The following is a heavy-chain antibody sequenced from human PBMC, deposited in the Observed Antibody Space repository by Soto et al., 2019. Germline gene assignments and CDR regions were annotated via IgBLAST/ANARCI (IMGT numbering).Heavy chain of an antibody. J-gene: IGHJ3*02. CDR1: GGSISSYY. Sequence: TLSLTCTVSGGSISSYYWSWIRQPPGNGLEWIGYIYYSGSTNYNPSLKSRVTISVDTSKNQFSLKLSSVTAADTAVYYCARALILTGYYIHDAFDIWGQGTMVTVSS. D-gene: IGHD3-9*01. CDR3: ARALILTGYYIHDAFDI. V-gene: IGHV4-59*01. CDR2: IYYSGST.